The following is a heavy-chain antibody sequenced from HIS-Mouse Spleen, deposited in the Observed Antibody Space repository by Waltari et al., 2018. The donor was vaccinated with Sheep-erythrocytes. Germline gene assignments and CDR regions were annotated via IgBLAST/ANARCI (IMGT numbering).Heavy chain of an antibody. J-gene: IGHJ3*02. D-gene: IGHD3-3*01. CDR1: GCPISSRSYY. CDR3: ARDLELGDAFDI. V-gene: IGHV4-39*07. CDR2: IYYSGST. Sequence: QLQLQESGPGLVKPSETLSLTCTVSGCPISSRSYYWGWIRQPPGKGLEWIGSIYYSGSTYYNPSLKSRVTISVDTSKNQFSLKLSSVTAADTAVYYCARDLELGDAFDIWGQGTMVTVSS.